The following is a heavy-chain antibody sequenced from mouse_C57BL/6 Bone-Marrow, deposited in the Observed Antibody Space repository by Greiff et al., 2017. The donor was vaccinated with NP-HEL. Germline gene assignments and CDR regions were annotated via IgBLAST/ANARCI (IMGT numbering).Heavy chain of an antibody. J-gene: IGHJ2*01. D-gene: IGHD3-2*02. Sequence: QLQQSGPELVKPGASVKISCKASGYTFTDYYMNWVKQSHGKSLEWIGDINPNNGGTSYNQKFKGKATLTVDKSSSTAYMELRSLTSEDSAVYYCASEDSSGSYYFDYWGQGTTLTVSS. CDR3: ASEDSSGSYYFDY. V-gene: IGHV1-26*01. CDR1: GYTFTDYY. CDR2: INPNNGGT.